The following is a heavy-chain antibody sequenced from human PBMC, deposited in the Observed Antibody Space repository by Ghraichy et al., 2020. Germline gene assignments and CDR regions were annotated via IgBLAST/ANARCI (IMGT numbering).Heavy chain of an antibody. CDR2: IYWDDDK. Sequence: SGPTLVKPTQTLTLTCTFSGFSLSTSGVGVGWIRQPPGKALEWLALIYWDDDKRYSPSLKSRLTITKDTSKNQVVLTMTNMDPVDTATYYCAHIIAAAEGNWFDPWGQGTLVTVSS. CDR1: GFSLSTSGVG. CDR3: AHIIAAAEGNWFDP. V-gene: IGHV2-5*02. D-gene: IGHD6-13*01. J-gene: IGHJ5*02.